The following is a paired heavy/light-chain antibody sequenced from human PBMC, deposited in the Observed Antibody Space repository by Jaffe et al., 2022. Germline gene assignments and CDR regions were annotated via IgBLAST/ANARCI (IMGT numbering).Light chain of an antibody. V-gene: IGLV1-40*01. Sequence: QSVLTQPPSVSGAPGQRVTISCTGSSSNIGAGYDVHWYQQLPGTAPKLLIYGNSNRPSGVPDRFSGSKSGTSASLAITGLQAEDEADYYCQSYDSSLSGAVFGGGTQLTVL. CDR1: SSNIGAGYD. CDR3: QSYDSSLSGAV. CDR2: GNS. J-gene: IGLJ7*01.
Heavy chain of an antibody. Sequence: QVQLVESGGGVVQPGGSLRLSCAASGFTFSSYGMHWVRQAPGKGLEWVAFIRYDGSNKYYADSVKGRFTISRDNSKNTLYLQMNSLRAEDTAVYYCARGDCGGDCYPVASIDYWGQGTLVTVSS. D-gene: IGHD2-21*02. CDR3: ARGDCGGDCYPVASIDY. CDR1: GFTFSSYG. CDR2: IRYDGSNK. J-gene: IGHJ4*02. V-gene: IGHV3-30*02.